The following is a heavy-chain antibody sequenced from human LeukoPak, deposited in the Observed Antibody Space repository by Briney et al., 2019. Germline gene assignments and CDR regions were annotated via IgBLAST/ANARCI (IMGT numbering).Heavy chain of an antibody. Sequence: SETLSLTCIVSGGSISTYSWSWIRQPAGKGLEWIGCIYRSGTTNYNPSLKSRVTMSVDTSKNQFSLKLTSVTAADMAVYYCARDDSAQGMGGTFYYWGQGTQVTVSS. J-gene: IGHJ4*02. CDR2: IYRSGTT. CDR3: ARDDSAQGMGGTFYY. V-gene: IGHV4-4*07. CDR1: GGSISTYS. D-gene: IGHD6-19*01.